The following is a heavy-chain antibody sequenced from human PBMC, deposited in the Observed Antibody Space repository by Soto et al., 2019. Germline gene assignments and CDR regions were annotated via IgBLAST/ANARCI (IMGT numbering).Heavy chain of an antibody. CDR2: IIPIFGTA. CDR1: GGTFSSYA. J-gene: IGHJ3*02. V-gene: IGHV1-69*13. Sequence: GASVKVSCKASGGTFSSYAISWVRQAPGQGLEWMGGIIPIFGTANYAQKFQGRVTITADESTSTAYMELSSLRSEDTAVYYCARDPEDGDAFDIWGQGTMVTVSS. CDR3: ARDPEDGDAFDI.